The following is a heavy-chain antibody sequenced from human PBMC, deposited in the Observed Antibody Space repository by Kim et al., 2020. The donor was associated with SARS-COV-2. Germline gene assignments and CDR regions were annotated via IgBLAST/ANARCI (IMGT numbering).Heavy chain of an antibody. CDR2: INPSGGST. Sequence: ASVKVSCKASGYTFTSYYMHWVRQAPGQGLEWMGIINPSGGSTSYAQKFQGRVTMTRDTSTSTVYMELSSLRSEDTAVYYCARDLSLFWSGYYGGRGFDPWGQGTLVTVSS. V-gene: IGHV1-46*01. J-gene: IGHJ5*02. D-gene: IGHD3-3*01. CDR3: ARDLSLFWSGYYGGRGFDP. CDR1: GYTFTSYY.